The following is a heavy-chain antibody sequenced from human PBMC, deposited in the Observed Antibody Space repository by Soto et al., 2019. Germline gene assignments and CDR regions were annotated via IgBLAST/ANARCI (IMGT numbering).Heavy chain of an antibody. CDR3: ARNWNRSKPPGTPGDYYYYYGMDV. D-gene: IGHD1-1*01. Sequence: SVKVSCKASGGTFSSYAISWVRQAPGQGLEWMGGIIPIFGTANYAQKFQCRVTITADESTSTAYMELSSLRSEDTAVYYCARNWNRSKPPGTPGDYYYYYGMDVWGQGTTVTVSS. J-gene: IGHJ6*02. CDR1: GGTFSSYA. CDR2: IIPIFGTA. V-gene: IGHV1-69*13.